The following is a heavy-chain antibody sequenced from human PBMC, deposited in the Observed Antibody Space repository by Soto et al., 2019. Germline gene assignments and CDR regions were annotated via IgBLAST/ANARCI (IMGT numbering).Heavy chain of an antibody. D-gene: IGHD3-16*01. CDR1: GGTFSSYA. CDR2: IIPIFGTA. CDR3: ARDRARYVWGSSPFDP. V-gene: IGHV1-69*13. J-gene: IGHJ5*02. Sequence: SVKVSCKASGGTFSSYAISWVRQAPGQGLEWMGGIIPIFGTANYAQKFQGRVTITADESTSTAYMELNSLRAEDTAVYYCARDRARYVWGSSPFDPWGQGTLVTVSS.